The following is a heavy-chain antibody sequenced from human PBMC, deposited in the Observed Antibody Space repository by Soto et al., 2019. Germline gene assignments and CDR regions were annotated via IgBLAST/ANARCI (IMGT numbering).Heavy chain of an antibody. D-gene: IGHD4-17*01. J-gene: IGHJ3*02. Sequence: EVQLVESGGGLVQPGRSLRLSCAASGFTFDDYAMHWVRQAPGKGLEWVSGISWNSGSIGYADSVKGRFTISRDNAKNSLYLQMNSLRAEDTALYYCAKGQVTTGGFDIWGQGTMVTVSS. CDR3: AKGQVTTGGFDI. CDR1: GFTFDDYA. CDR2: ISWNSGSI. V-gene: IGHV3-9*01.